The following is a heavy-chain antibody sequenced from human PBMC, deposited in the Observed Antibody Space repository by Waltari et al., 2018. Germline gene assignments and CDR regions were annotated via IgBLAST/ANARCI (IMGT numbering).Heavy chain of an antibody. Sequence: QLQLQESGPGLVKPSETLSLTCTVSGGSISSSSYYWGWIRQPPGKGLEWIGSIYYSGGPYSNPSLESRGTLSVDTSKIQFSLKLSSVTAADTAVYYCARTTDYGDPDYYYYYGMDVWGQGTMVTVSS. D-gene: IGHD4-17*01. V-gene: IGHV4-39*01. J-gene: IGHJ6*02. CDR2: IYYSGGP. CDR1: GGSISSSSYY. CDR3: ARTTDYGDPDYYYYYGMDV.